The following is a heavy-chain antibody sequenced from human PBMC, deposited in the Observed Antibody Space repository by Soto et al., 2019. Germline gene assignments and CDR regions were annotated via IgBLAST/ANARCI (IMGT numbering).Heavy chain of an antibody. V-gene: IGHV3-66*01. J-gene: IGHJ4*02. CDR1: GFTVSSNY. Sequence: EVQLVESGGGLVQPGGSLRLSCAASGFTVSSNYMSWVRQAPGKGLEWISVIYSGGNTYYADSVKGRFTISRDNAKNTVYLQMNSLRAEDTAVYHCADQPWQWPGGWGQGTLVTVSS. CDR2: IYSGGNT. CDR3: ADQPWQWPGG. D-gene: IGHD6-19*01.